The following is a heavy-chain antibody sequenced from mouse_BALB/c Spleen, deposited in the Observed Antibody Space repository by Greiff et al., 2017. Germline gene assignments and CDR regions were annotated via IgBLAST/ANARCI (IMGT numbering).Heavy chain of an antibody. V-gene: IGHV1S81*02. CDR1: GYTFTSYY. CDR3: TRRGVGRDYAMDY. Sequence: QVQLKESGPELVKPGASVKLSCKASGYTFTSYYMYWVKQRPGQGLEWIGEINPSNGGTNFNEKFKSKATLTVDKSSSTAYMQLSSLTSEDSAVYYCTRRGVGRDYAMDYWGQGTSVTVSS. J-gene: IGHJ4*01. D-gene: IGHD4-1*01. CDR2: INPSNGGT.